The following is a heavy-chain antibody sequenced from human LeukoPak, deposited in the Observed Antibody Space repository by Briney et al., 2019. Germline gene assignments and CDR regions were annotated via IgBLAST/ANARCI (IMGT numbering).Heavy chain of an antibody. CDR3: ARDALLYDFWSGYPPAFDY. J-gene: IGHJ4*02. Sequence: GGSLRLSCAASGFTFSSYSMNWVRQAPGKGLEWVANIKQDGSEKYYVDSVKGRFTISRDNAKNSLYLQMNSLRAEDTAVYYCARDALLYDFWSGYPPAFDYWGQGTLVTVSS. CDR1: GFTFSSYS. D-gene: IGHD3-3*01. V-gene: IGHV3-7*01. CDR2: IKQDGSEK.